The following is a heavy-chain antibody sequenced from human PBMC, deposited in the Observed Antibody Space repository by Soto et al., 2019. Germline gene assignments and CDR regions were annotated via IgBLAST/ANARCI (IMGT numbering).Heavy chain of an antibody. CDR3: ARLSGGVYYDFWSGYYFADYYYGMDV. Sequence: GGSLRLSCAASGFTFSSYSMNWVRQAPGKGLEWVSCISSSSSTIYYADSVKGRFTISRDNAKNSLYLQMNSLRDEDTAVYYCARLSGGVYYDFWSGYYFADYYYGMDVWGQGTTVTVSS. V-gene: IGHV3-48*02. J-gene: IGHJ6*02. D-gene: IGHD3-3*01. CDR2: ISSSSSTI. CDR1: GFTFSSYS.